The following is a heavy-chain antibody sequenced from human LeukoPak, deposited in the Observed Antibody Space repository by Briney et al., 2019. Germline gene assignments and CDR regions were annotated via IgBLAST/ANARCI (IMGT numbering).Heavy chain of an antibody. V-gene: IGHV3-21*01. D-gene: IGHD2-8*01. CDR1: GFTFSSYS. Sequence: GGSLRLSCAASGFTFSSYSMNWVCQAPGKGLEWVSSISSSSSYIYYADSVKGRFTISRDNAKNSLYLQMNSLRAEDTAVYYCARGPTPHCTNGVCYISHFDYWGQGTLVTVSS. J-gene: IGHJ4*02. CDR3: ARGPTPHCTNGVCYISHFDY. CDR2: ISSSSSYI.